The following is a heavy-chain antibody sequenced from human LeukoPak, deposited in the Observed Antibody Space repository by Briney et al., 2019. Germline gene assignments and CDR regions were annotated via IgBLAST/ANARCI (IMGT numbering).Heavy chain of an antibody. V-gene: IGHV4-34*01. D-gene: IGHD6-19*01. Sequence: SETLSLTCAVYGGSFSGYYWSWVRQPPGKGLEWIGEINDSGGTNYNPSLKSRVTISVDTSKNQFSLTLSSVTAADTAVYYCARRLWDTSGWYFDYWGQGRLVAVSS. CDR1: GGSFSGYY. J-gene: IGHJ4*02. CDR3: ARRLWDTSGWYFDY. CDR2: INDSGGT.